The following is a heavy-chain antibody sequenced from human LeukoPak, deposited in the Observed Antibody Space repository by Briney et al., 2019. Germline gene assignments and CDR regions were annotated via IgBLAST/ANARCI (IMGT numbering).Heavy chain of an antibody. CDR1: GYTFITYY. CDR3: ARRLSFDFWSGYYLYYFDY. J-gene: IGHJ4*02. Sequence: ASVKVSCKASGYTFITYYMHWVRQAPGQGLEWMGIINPSGDSTSYAQKFQGRVTMTRDTSTSTAYMELSSLRSEDTAVYYCARRLSFDFWSGYYLYYFDYWGQGTLVTVSS. D-gene: IGHD3-3*01. V-gene: IGHV1-46*01. CDR2: INPSGDST.